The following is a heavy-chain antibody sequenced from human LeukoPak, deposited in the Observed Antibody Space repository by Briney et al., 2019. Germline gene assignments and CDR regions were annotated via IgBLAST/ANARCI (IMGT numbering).Heavy chain of an antibody. J-gene: IGHJ6*02. CDR2: IIPIFGTA. V-gene: IGHV1-69*13. CDR1: GYTFTSYD. D-gene: IGHD3-9*01. Sequence: RASVKVSCKASGYTFTSYDINWVRQAPGQGLEWMGGIIPIFGTANYAQKFQGRVTITADESTSTAYMELSSLRSEDTAVYYCATCPEVDYYYYYGMDVWGQGTTVTVSS. CDR3: ATCPEVDYYYYYGMDV.